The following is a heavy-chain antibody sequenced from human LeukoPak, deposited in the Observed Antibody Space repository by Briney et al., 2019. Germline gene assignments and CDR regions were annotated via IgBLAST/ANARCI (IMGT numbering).Heavy chain of an antibody. D-gene: IGHD1-26*01. CDR3: AREVPQYSGSYNY. CDR2: ISSSSSSI. J-gene: IGHJ4*02. CDR1: GFTFSSYS. Sequence: TAGVSLTLSCAASGFTFSSYSMKWLPHAPGKGLEGGTSISSSSSSIYYADSVKGRFTISRDNAKNSLYLQMNSLRAEDTAVYYCAREVPQYSGSYNYWGQGTLVTVSS. V-gene: IGHV3-21*01.